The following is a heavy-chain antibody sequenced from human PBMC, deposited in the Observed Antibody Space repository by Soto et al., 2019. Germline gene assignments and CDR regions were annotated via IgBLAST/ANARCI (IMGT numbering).Heavy chain of an antibody. J-gene: IGHJ4*02. V-gene: IGHV3-7*01. CDR3: ARKHSGLDY. CDR2: IKEDGSQE. Sequence: EVQLVESGGGLVQPGGSLRLSCAVSGFSFSNFWRSWVRQAPGEGLEWVATIKEDGSQESYVDSVKGRFTISRDNPKNSLYLQMNSLRAEDTAVYYCARKHSGLDYWGQGTLVTVSS. CDR1: GFSFSNFW. D-gene: IGHD5-12*01.